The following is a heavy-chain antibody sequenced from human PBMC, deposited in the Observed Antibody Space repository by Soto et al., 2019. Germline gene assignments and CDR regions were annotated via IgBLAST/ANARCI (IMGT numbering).Heavy chain of an antibody. CDR3: ARESRFLEWLSLNWFDP. J-gene: IGHJ5*02. CDR2: ISSSSSTI. Sequence: GGSLRLSCAAPGFTFSTSRMNWGRQAPGKGLEWVSYISSSSSTIYYADSVKGRFTISRDNAKNSLYLQMNSLRDEDTAVYYCARESRFLEWLSLNWFDPWGQGT. D-gene: IGHD3-3*01. V-gene: IGHV3-48*02. CDR1: GFTFSTSR.